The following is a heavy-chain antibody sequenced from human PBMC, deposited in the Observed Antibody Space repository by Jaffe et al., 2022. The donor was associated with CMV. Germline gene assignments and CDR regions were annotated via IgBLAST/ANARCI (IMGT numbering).Heavy chain of an antibody. D-gene: IGHD4-17*01. Sequence: EVQLVESGGGLVQPGGSLRLSCAASGFTFSSYAMSWVRQAPGKGLEWVSAISGSGGSTYYADSVKGRFTISRDNSKNTLYLQMNSLRAEDTAVYYCAKDATELTTVTTYMDVWGKGTTVTVSS. V-gene: IGHV3-23*04. CDR1: GFTFSSYA. J-gene: IGHJ6*03. CDR3: AKDATELTTVTTYMDV. CDR2: ISGSGGST.